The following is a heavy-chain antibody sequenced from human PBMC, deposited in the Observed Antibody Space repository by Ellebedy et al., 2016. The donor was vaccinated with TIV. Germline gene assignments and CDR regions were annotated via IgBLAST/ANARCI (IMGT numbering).Heavy chain of an antibody. V-gene: IGHV2-70*04. CDR2: LHWDDDT. CDR1: GLSVSSNGMR. Sequence: SGPTLVKPTETLTLTCTLSGLSVSSNGMRVSWIRQPPGKALEWLARLHWDDDTFYTTSLRTRLTISKDTSKNQVVLTMTVMEPVDTATYYCARISRDAFDVWGQGTMVTVSS. J-gene: IGHJ3*01. CDR3: ARISRDAFDV.